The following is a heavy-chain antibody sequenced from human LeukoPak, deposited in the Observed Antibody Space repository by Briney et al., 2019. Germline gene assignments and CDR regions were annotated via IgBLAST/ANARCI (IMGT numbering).Heavy chain of an antibody. D-gene: IGHD3-10*01. Sequence: GGSLRLSCAASGFSFSNSGMHWVRQAPGKRLEWVAFIRTDGSDKNYADSVKGRLTISRDNSKNTLYLQMNSLRPEDTAVYYCAKAGMVQKWFDPWGQGTLVTVSS. CDR3: AKAGMVQKWFDP. CDR2: IRTDGSDK. V-gene: IGHV3-30*02. J-gene: IGHJ5*02. CDR1: GFSFSNSG.